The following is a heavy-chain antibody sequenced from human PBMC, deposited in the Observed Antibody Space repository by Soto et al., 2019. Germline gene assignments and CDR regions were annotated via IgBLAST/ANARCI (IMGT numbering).Heavy chain of an antibody. J-gene: IGHJ6*04. CDR2: IGTAGDT. Sequence: GSLRLSCVAAGFTFSSYDMQWVRLATGIVLEWVSAIGTAGDTYNPGSVKGRFTIPRENANTPLYLQTNSRGAGDAPVFCCPRERDPCMWGREVGGKGTRVTLS. D-gene: IGHD2-8*01. CDR3: PRERDPCMWGREV. V-gene: IGHV3-13*01. CDR1: GFTFSSYD.